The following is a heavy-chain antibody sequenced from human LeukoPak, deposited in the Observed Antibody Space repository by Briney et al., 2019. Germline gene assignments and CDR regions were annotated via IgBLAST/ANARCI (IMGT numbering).Heavy chain of an antibody. CDR1: GGTFSTYA. CDR3: ARVDSGSLPYYFDH. CDR2: VIPSLGTA. J-gene: IGHJ4*02. Sequence: ASLKVSCKASGGTFSTYAISWVRQAPGQGLEWMGGVIPSLGTANYAQKFQGRVTITADESTSTAYMELSSLRSEDTAVYYCARVDSGSLPYYFDHWGQGTLVTVSS. V-gene: IGHV1-69*01. D-gene: IGHD1-26*01.